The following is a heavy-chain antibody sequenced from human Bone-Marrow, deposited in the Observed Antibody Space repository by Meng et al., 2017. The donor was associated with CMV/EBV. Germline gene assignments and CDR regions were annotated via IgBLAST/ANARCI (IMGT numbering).Heavy chain of an antibody. CDR1: GFTFSRYW. V-gene: IGHV3-7*01. Sequence: GGSLRLSCAASGFTFSRYWMSWVRQAPGKGLDWVAFIRFRTNDQYYVDSVKGRFTISRDNAKNSLYLQMNSLKAEDTAVYYCARDSSGYDYWGQGTRVTVSS. D-gene: IGHD6-19*01. CDR3: ARDSSGYDY. J-gene: IGHJ4*02. CDR2: IRFRTNDQ.